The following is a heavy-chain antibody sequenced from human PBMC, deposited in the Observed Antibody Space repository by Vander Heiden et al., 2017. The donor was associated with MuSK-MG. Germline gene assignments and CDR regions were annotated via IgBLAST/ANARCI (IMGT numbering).Heavy chain of an antibody. CDR2: IKQDGSEK. Sequence: EVQLVESGGGLVQPGGSLRLSCAASGFTFRSYWMSWVRQAPGKGLEWVANIKQDGSEKYYVDSVKGRFTISRDNAKNSLYMQMNSLRAEETAVYYCAIVEVYGGLAFYFDYWGQGTIVTVYS. D-gene: IGHD4-17*01. V-gene: IGHV3-7*01. CDR3: AIVEVYGGLAFYFDY. J-gene: IGHJ4*02. CDR1: GFTFRSYW.